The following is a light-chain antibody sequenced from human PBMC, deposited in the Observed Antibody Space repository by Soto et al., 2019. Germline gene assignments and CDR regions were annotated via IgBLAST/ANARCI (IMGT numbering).Light chain of an antibody. CDR3: QQFNSWPRT. CDR1: QSISSN. CDR2: GAS. Sequence: FVLTQSPGTLSLSPGERATLSCRASQSISSNLAWYQQKPGQAPRLLIYGASTRATGIPARFSGSGSGTEFTLTISSLQSEDFAVYYCQQFNSWPRTFGQGTKVDIK. J-gene: IGKJ1*01. V-gene: IGKV3-15*01.